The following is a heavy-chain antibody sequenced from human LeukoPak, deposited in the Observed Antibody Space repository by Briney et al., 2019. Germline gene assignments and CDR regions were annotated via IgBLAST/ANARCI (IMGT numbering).Heavy chain of an antibody. D-gene: IGHD6-25*01. V-gene: IGHV3-30-3*01. CDR2: ISYDGSNK. CDR3: ARAGGSPYYFDY. J-gene: IGHJ4*02. CDR1: GFTFSSYA. Sequence: GGSLRLSCAASGFTFSSYAMHWVRQAPGKGLEWVAVISYDGSNKYYADSVKGRFTISRDNSKNTLYLQMNSLRAEDTAVYYCARAGGSPYYFDYWGQGILVTVSS.